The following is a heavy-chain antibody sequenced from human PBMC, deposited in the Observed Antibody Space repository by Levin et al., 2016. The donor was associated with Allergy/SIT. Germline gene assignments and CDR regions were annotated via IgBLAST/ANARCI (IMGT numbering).Heavy chain of an antibody. Sequence: ESLKISCAASGFTFSSYSMNWVRQAPGKGLEWVSSISSSSSYIYYADSVKGRFTISRDNAKNSLYLQMNSLRAEDTAVYYCARGRVVPAAIDFDYWGQGTLVTVSS. CDR1: GFTFSSYS. CDR3: ARGRVVPAAIDFDY. D-gene: IGHD2-2*01. CDR2: ISSSSSYI. V-gene: IGHV3-21*01. J-gene: IGHJ4*02.